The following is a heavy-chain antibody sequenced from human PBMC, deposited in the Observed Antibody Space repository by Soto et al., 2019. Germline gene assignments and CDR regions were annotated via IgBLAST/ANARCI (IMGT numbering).Heavy chain of an antibody. Sequence: PWETLSLTCTVSGGSISSYYWSWIRQPPGKGLEWIGYIYYSGSTNYNPSLKSRVTISVDTSKNQFSLKLSSVTAADTAVYYCAADPYHCSGADCYSIDLPGVSYNGMDVWGQGTSVTVSS. CDR3: AADPYHCSGADCYSIDLPGVSYNGMDV. D-gene: IGHD2-15*01. CDR2: IYYSGST. J-gene: IGHJ6*02. CDR1: GGSISSYY. V-gene: IGHV4-59*01.